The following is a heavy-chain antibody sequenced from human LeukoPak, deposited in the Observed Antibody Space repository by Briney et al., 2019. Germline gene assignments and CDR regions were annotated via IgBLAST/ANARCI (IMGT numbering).Heavy chain of an antibody. CDR1: GGSISSSTW. J-gene: IGHJ4*02. CDR2: IYHSGST. CDR3: ARVPRPYSSSPTYFDY. D-gene: IGHD6-6*01. V-gene: IGHV4-4*02. Sequence: SETLSLTCAVSGGSISSSTWWSWVRQPPGKGLEWIGEIYHSGSTNYNPSLKSRVTISVDKSKNQFSLKLSSVTAADTAVYYCARVPRPYSSSPTYFDYWGQGTLVTVSS.